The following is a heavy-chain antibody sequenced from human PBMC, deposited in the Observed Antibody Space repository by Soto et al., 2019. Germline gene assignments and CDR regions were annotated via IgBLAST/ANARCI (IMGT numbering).Heavy chain of an antibody. CDR1: GGSISSGGYY. D-gene: IGHD4-17*01. V-gene: IGHV4-31*03. J-gene: IGHJ6*03. Sequence: SETLSLTCTVSGGSISSGGYYWSWIRQHPGKGLEWIGYIYYSGSTYYNPSLKSRVTISVDTSKNQFSLKLSSVTAADTAVYYCARALGSYGDYDDSYYYYMDVWGKGTTVTVSS. CDR2: IYYSGST. CDR3: ARALGSYGDYDDSYYYYMDV.